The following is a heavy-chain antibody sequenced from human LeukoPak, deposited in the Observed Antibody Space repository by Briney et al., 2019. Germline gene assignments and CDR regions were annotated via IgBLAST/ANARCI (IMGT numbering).Heavy chain of an antibody. J-gene: IGHJ4*02. CDR3: ARAKYYDFWSGYYTTSPFDY. CDR1: GYTFTSYY. V-gene: IGHV1-2*04. CDR2: INPNSGGT. D-gene: IGHD3-3*01. Sequence: ASVKVSCKASGYTFTSYYMHWVRQAPGQGLEWMGLINPNSGGTNYAQKFQGWVTMTRDTSISTAYMELSRLRSDDTAVYYCARAKYYDFWSGYYTTSPFDYWGQGTLVTVSS.